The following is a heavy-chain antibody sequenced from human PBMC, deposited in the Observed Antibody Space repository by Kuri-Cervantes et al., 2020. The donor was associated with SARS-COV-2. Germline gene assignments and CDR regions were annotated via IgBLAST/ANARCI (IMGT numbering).Heavy chain of an antibody. D-gene: IGHD2-21*01. J-gene: IGHJ6*03. CDR3: AREWCGGDCYSYYYYCYMDV. Sequence: ASVKVSCKASGYTFTSYGISWVRQAPGQGLEWMGWINPNSGGTNYAQKFQGRVTMTRDTSISTAYMELSRLRSDDTAVYYCAREWCGGDCYSYYYYCYMDVWGKGTMVTVSS. CDR2: INPNSGGT. CDR1: GYTFTSYG. V-gene: IGHV1-2*02.